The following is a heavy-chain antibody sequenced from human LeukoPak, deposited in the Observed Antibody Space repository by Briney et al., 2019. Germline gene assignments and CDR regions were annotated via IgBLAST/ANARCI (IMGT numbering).Heavy chain of an antibody. CDR1: GYTFSSYS. CDR2: ISVRSNYI. Sequence: GGSLRLSCVASGYTFSSYSINWVRHAPGKGLEWVSSISVRSNYIYYADSVRGRFSISRDDARDSLYLQMNSLRAEDTAVYFCVILRRSSDTSSFYYYYDFWGQGTLVTVSS. J-gene: IGHJ4*02. CDR3: VILRRSSDTSSFYYYYDF. D-gene: IGHD3-22*01. V-gene: IGHV3-21*01.